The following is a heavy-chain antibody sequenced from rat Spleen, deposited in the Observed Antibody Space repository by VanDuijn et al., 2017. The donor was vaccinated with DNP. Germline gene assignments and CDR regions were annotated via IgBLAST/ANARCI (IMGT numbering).Heavy chain of an antibody. CDR2: ITNEGSST. Sequence: EVQLVESGGGLVQPGRSLKLSCAASGFTFSDYYMAWVRQAPKKGLEWVASITNEGSSTYFGDSVKGRFTISRDNAKSSLYLQMDSLRSEDTATYYCSRGAAIYFDYWGQGVMVTVSS. V-gene: IGHV5-22*01. D-gene: IGHD1-2*01. J-gene: IGHJ2*01. CDR3: SRGAAIYFDY. CDR1: GFTFSDYY.